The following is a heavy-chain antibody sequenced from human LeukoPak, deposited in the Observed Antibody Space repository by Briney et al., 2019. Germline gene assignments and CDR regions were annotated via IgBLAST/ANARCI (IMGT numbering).Heavy chain of an antibody. D-gene: IGHD3-10*01. J-gene: IGHJ5*02. CDR2: IYHSGST. CDR3: ARTSRINMVLDP. CDR1: GVSISNTNW. Sequence: PSETLSLTCGVSGVSISNTNWWTWVRQPPGKGLEWIGEIYHSGSTNYNPSLKSRDTISVDKSKNQFSLKLSSVTAADTAVYYCARTSRINMVLDPWGQGTLVTVSS. V-gene: IGHV4/OR15-8*01.